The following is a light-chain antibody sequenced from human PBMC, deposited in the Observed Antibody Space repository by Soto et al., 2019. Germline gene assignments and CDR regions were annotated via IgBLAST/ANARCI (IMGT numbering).Light chain of an antibody. CDR2: AAS. J-gene: IGKJ2*01. CDR1: QDIRVD. CDR3: LQDYDFPYT. Sequence: IQMTQIPSTLSASVGDRVTITCRASQDIRVDVGWLQQRPGHAPNLLIYAASTLHTGVPSTFTGSGSGTDFTLTINDLQPEDVATYFCLQDYDFPYTFGQGTKVDIK. V-gene: IGKV1-6*01.